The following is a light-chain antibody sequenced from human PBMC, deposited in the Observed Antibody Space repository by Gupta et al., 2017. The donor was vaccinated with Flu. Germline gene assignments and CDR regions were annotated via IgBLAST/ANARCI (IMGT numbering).Light chain of an antibody. Sequence: EIVLTQSPGTLSLSPGERATLSCRASQSVSSSYLAWYQQKPGQAPRLIIYGASSRANGIPDRFSGSGSGTDFTLTSSRLEPEDFAVYYWQQDGSSRTFGQGTKVEIK. J-gene: IGKJ1*01. CDR1: QSVSSSY. CDR3: QQDGSSRT. V-gene: IGKV3-20*01. CDR2: GAS.